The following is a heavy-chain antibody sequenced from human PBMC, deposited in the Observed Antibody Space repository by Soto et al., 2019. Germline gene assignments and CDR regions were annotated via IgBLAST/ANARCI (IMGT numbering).Heavy chain of an antibody. V-gene: IGHV4-34*01. CDR2: SSHRGST. Sequence: QVQLQQWGAGLLKPSETLSLTCAVYGGSFTGYYWSWIRQPPGKGLEWLGESSHRGSTNYNPSLTRRVTLSVDPSKNQFSLKLSSVTAADTAVYYCARGSPVRGFEWWGQGTLVTVSS. D-gene: IGHD3-10*01. CDR3: ARGSPVRGFEW. J-gene: IGHJ4*02. CDR1: GGSFTGYY.